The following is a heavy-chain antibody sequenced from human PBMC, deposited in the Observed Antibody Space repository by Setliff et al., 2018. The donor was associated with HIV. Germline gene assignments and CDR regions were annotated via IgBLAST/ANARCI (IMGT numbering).Heavy chain of an antibody. D-gene: IGHD6-13*01. V-gene: IGHV4-39*07. CDR1: GGSISSSSYY. J-gene: IGHJ1*01. CDR2: IYYSGST. Sequence: PSETLSLTCTVSGGSISSSSYYWGWIRQPPGKGLEWIGSIYYSGSTYANPSLKSRVTISTDTSRNQFSLRLSSVTAADTATYYCARVPTSSWYVTTQRTKEYFHHWGQGTLVTVSS. CDR3: ARVPTSSWYVTTQRTKEYFHH.